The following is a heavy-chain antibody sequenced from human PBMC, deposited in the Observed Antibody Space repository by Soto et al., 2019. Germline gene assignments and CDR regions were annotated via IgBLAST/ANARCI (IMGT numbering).Heavy chain of an antibody. CDR2: IYYSGST. Sequence: QLQLQESGPGLMKPSETLSLTCTVSGGSISSSSYYWGWIRQPPGKGLEWIGSIYYSGSTYYNPSLKSRVTISVDTSKNQFSLKLSSVTAADTAVYYCARQGSYGPFDYWGQGTLVTVSS. CDR3: ARQGSYGPFDY. J-gene: IGHJ4*02. D-gene: IGHD5-18*01. CDR1: GGSISSSSYY. V-gene: IGHV4-39*01.